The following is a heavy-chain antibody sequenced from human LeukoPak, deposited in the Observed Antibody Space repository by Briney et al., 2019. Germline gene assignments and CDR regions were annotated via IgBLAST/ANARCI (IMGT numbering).Heavy chain of an antibody. D-gene: IGHD4-17*01. V-gene: IGHV1-69*13. CDR2: IIPIFGTA. CDR1: GGTFSSYA. Sequence: SVKVSCKASGGTFSSYAISWVRQAPGQGLEWMGGIIPIFGTANYAQKFQGRVTITADESTSTAYMELSSLRSEDTAVYFCARARTTVTNYYYYYMDVWGKGTTVTVSS. CDR3: ARARTTVTNYYYYYMDV. J-gene: IGHJ6*03.